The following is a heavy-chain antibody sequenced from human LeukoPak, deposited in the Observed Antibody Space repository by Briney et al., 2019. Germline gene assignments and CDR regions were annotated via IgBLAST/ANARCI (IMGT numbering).Heavy chain of an antibody. D-gene: IGHD1-7*01. CDR1: GFTFDDYA. J-gene: IGHJ6*02. Sequence: GGSLRLSCAASGFTFDDYAMHWLRQAPGKGLEWVSGISWNSGSIGYADSVKGRFTISRDNAKNSLYLQMNSLRAEDTALYYCAKDLELRKNYYYYGMDVWGQGTTVTVSS. CDR2: ISWNSGSI. V-gene: IGHV3-9*01. CDR3: AKDLELRKNYYYYGMDV.